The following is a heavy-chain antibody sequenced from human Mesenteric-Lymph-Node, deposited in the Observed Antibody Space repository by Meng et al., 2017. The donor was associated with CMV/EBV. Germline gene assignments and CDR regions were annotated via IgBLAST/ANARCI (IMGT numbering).Heavy chain of an antibody. D-gene: IGHD3-3*01. Sequence: ASVKVSCKASGYTFNSYGISWLRQAPGQGLEWMGWISAYNGNTNYARDLQGRVIITTDTSTSTAYMELSSLRSDDTAVYYCARAPRFSGFWSGYYPNHYYGMDLWGQGTTVTVSS. CDR2: ISAYNGNT. V-gene: IGHV1-18*01. CDR3: ARAPRFSGFWSGYYPNHYYGMDL. CDR1: GYTFNSYG. J-gene: IGHJ6*02.